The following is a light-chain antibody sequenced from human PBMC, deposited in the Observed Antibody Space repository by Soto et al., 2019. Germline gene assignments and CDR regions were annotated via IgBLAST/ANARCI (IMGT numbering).Light chain of an antibody. J-gene: IGKJ1*01. CDR1: QSISTW. V-gene: IGKV1-5*03. CDR3: QLYTRNYPWT. CDR2: KAS. Sequence: DVQMTQSPSTLSASVGDRVTITCRASQSISTWLAWYQQKPGRAPKLLIYKASSLESGVPSRFSGSGSGTEFSLTLSSLQPDDFASYYCQLYTRNYPWTFGQGTRVEIK.